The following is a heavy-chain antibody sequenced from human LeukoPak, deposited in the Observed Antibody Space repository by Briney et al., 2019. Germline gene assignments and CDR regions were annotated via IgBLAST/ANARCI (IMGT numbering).Heavy chain of an antibody. Sequence: GGSLRLSCAASGFTFSSYWMSWVRQAPGKGLEWVANIKKDGSEKYYVDSVKGRFTISRDNAKTSLYLQMNSLRAEDTAVYYCARATGSGSYYPRAYFDYWGQGTLVTVSS. J-gene: IGHJ4*02. CDR3: ARATGSGSYYPRAYFDY. V-gene: IGHV3-7*01. D-gene: IGHD3-10*01. CDR2: IKKDGSEK. CDR1: GFTFSSYW.